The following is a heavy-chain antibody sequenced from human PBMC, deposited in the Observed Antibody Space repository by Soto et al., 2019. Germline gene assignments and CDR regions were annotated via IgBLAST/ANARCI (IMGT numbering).Heavy chain of an antibody. V-gene: IGHV4-38-2*01. D-gene: IGHD1-1*01. CDR2: IYRGGIT. J-gene: IGHJ5*02. CDR3: AIGNPDWFDP. CDR1: GYSISGGLY. Sequence: SETLSLTCAVSGYSISGGLYWGWIRQPPGKGLEWIGTIYRGGITYYNPSLKSRVTISIDTSKNHFSLRLSSVTATDTAVYFCAIGNPDWFDPWGQGTLVTVSS.